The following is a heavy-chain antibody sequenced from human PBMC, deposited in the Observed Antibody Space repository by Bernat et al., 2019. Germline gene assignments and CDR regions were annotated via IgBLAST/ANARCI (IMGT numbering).Heavy chain of an antibody. CDR3: AKSRASGGGWTPDY. CDR1: GFTFSSYA. V-gene: IGHV3-23*01. Sequence: EVQLLESGGGLVQPGGSLRLSCAASGFTFSSYAMSWVRQAPGKGLEWVSAISGSGGSTYYADAVKGRFTISRDNSKNTLYLQMNSLRAEDTAVYYCAKSRASGGGWTPDYWGQGTLVTVSS. CDR2: ISGSGGST. J-gene: IGHJ4*02. D-gene: IGHD2-15*01.